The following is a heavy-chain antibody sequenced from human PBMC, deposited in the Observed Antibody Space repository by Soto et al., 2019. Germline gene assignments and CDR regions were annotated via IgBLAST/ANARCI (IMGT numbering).Heavy chain of an antibody. J-gene: IGHJ4*02. CDR2: ISAYNGNT. CDR3: ARLYCSSTSCSSIDY. Sequence: QVPLVQSGAEVKKPGASVKVSCKASGYTFTSYGISWVRQAPGQGIEWMGWISAYNGNTNYAQKLQGRVTMTTDTSTSTAYMELRSVRSDDTAVYYCARLYCSSTSCSSIDYWGQGTLVTVSS. CDR1: GYTFTSYG. D-gene: IGHD2-2*01. V-gene: IGHV1-18*01.